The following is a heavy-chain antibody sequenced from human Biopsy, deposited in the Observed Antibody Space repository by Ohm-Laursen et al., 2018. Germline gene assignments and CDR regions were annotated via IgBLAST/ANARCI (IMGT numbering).Heavy chain of an antibody. D-gene: IGHD6-13*01. Sequence: SQTLSLTCTVSGASISSAAYNWSWIRQLQGKGLEWIGYISHSGSTSYNPSLRSLVTISTDTSTNQFSLKVRSVTAADTAMYYCAGATSGTSLYDPWGQGILVTVSS. V-gene: IGHV4-31*01. CDR2: ISHSGST. CDR1: GASISSAAYN. J-gene: IGHJ5*02. CDR3: AGATSGTSLYDP.